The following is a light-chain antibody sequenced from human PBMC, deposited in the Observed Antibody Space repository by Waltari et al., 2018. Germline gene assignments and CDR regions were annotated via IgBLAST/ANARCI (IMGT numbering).Light chain of an antibody. Sequence: DIQLTQSPSFLSASVGDTVTINCRVSQDSSGYLAWYQQNPGKAPQLLIYAASTLQTGGPSRFGGSGSGPEFTLTIRSLQPEDFATYYCQQLDKYPLTFGGGTKVESK. CDR2: AAS. J-gene: IGKJ4*01. V-gene: IGKV1-9*01. CDR3: QQLDKYPLT. CDR1: QDSSGY.